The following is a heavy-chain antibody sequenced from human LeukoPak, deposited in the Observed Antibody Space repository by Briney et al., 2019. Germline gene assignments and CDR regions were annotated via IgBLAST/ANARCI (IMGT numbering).Heavy chain of an antibody. CDR2: AYYRSKWYN. Sequence: SQTLSLTCAISGDSFSSNSAAWNWLRQSPSRGLEWLGRAYYRSKWYNDYAVSVKSRITINPDTSKNQFSLQLNSVTPEDTAVYYCARERDIAARLLFDYWGQGTLVTVSS. V-gene: IGHV6-1*01. D-gene: IGHD6-6*01. J-gene: IGHJ4*02. CDR1: GDSFSSNSAA. CDR3: ARERDIAARLLFDY.